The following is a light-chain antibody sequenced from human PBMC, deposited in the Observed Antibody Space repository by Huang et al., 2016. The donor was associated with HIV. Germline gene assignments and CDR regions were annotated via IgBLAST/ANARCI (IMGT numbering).Light chain of an antibody. CDR2: KAT. Sequence: DIQMTQFPSTLSASIGDRVTITWRASQSISTWLAWYQQKPGEAPKLLIYKATSLESGVPPRFSGSGSGTEFTLTISNLQPDDFATYYCQQYKSYSVTFGQGTKLQIK. J-gene: IGKJ2*01. CDR3: QQYKSYSVT. V-gene: IGKV1-5*03. CDR1: QSISTW.